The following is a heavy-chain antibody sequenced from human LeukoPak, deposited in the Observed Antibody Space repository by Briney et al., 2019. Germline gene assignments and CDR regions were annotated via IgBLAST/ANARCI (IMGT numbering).Heavy chain of an antibody. Sequence: GESLKISCKGSGYSFRNYWIDWVRQMPGKGLGWMGIIYPGDSDTRYSPSFQGQVTISADKSINTAYLQWSSLKASDTAIYYCARRRYSSDWNEEYWGQGTLVTVSS. CDR3: ARRRYSSDWNEEY. CDR1: GYSFRNYW. CDR2: IYPGDSDT. D-gene: IGHD6-19*01. V-gene: IGHV5-51*01. J-gene: IGHJ4*02.